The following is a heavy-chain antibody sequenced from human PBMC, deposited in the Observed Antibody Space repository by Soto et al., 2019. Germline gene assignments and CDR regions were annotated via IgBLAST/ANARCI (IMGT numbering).Heavy chain of an antibody. CDR3: ARDPPPPDY. CDR2: ISAYNGNT. V-gene: IGHV1-18*01. CDR1: GYTFASYA. J-gene: IGHJ4*02. Sequence: QVQLVQSGAXXXXXGASVKVSCKASGYTFASYAISWMRQAPGQGLEWMGWISAYNGNTNYAQKLQGRVTMTTDTSTSTAYMELRSLRSDDTAVYYCARDPPPPDYWGQGTLVTVSS.